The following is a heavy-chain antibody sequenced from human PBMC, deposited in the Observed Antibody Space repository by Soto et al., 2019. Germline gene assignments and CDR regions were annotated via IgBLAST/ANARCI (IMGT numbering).Heavy chain of an antibody. CDR3: ASGGEGSIAVAG. J-gene: IGHJ4*02. D-gene: IGHD6-19*01. Sequence: SETLSLTCTVSGGSISGSSYYWGWIRQPPGKGLEWIGAIYYTGRTYYKPSLKSRVTISVDTSKNQFSLKLNSVSAADTAVYYCASGGEGSIAVAGWGQGTLVTVS. CDR2: IYYTGRT. CDR1: GGSISGSSYY. V-gene: IGHV4-39*01.